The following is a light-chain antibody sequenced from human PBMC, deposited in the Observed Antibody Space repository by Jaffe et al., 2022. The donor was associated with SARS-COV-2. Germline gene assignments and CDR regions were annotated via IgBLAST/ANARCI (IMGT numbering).Light chain of an antibody. CDR2: RNH. J-gene: IGLJ3*02. CDR3: AAWDDTLSGWV. CDR1: SSNIGGNP. Sequence: QSVLSQPPSASGTPGQRVTISCSGSSSNIGGNPVYWFQQFPGTAPKPLISRNHERPSGVPDRFSGSKSGTSASLAISGLRSDDESDYYCAAWDDTLSGWVFGGGTKLTVL. V-gene: IGLV1-47*01.